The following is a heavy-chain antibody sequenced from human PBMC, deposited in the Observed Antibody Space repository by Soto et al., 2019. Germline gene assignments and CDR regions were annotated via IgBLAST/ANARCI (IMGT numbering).Heavy chain of an antibody. CDR2: IYHGGTT. CDR3: AKAYVMVVAASTFDY. D-gene: IGHD2-15*01. Sequence: SETLSLTCTVSGYSISSGSYWGWIRQPPGKGPEWIASIYHGGTTFYNPSLKSRVTVSVDKSNNQFSLKLRSVTAADTAVYYCAKAYVMVVAASTFDYWGHGTLVTVSS. CDR1: GYSISSGSY. J-gene: IGHJ4*01. V-gene: IGHV4-38-2*02.